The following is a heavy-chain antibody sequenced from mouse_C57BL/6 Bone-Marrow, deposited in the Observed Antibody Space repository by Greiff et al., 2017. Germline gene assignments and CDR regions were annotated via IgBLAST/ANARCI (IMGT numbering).Heavy chain of an antibody. CDR2: ISSGGSYT. Sequence: EVKLMESGGDLVKPGGSLKLSCAASGFTFSSYGMSWVRQTPDKRLEWVATISSGGSYTYYPDSVKGRFTISRDNAKNTLYLQMSSLKSEDTAMYYCARQPYNFDYWGQGTTLTVSS. CDR1: GFTFSSYG. J-gene: IGHJ2*01. CDR3: ARQPYNFDY. V-gene: IGHV5-6*01.